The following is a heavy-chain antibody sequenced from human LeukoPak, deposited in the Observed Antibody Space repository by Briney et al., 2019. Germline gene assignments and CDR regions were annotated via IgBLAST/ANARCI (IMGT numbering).Heavy chain of an antibody. CDR3: ATGYSSGYSDY. CDR1: GYTFTDYY. V-gene: IGHV1-69-2*01. J-gene: IGHJ4*02. Sequence: ASVKVSCKTSGYTFTDYYVHWVQQAPGKGLGWMGRVDPEDGKTIYAENFQGRVTISADTSTDTAFMELSSLRSEDTAVYCCATGYSSGYSDYWGQGTLVTVSS. CDR2: VDPEDGKT. D-gene: IGHD3-22*01.